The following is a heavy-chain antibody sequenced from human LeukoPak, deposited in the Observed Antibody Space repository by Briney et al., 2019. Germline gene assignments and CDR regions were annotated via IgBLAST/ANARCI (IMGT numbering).Heavy chain of an antibody. V-gene: IGHV4-39*06. CDR3: ARVGTSPDAFDI. CDR2: IYYSGSN. D-gene: IGHD1-14*01. J-gene: IGHJ3*02. CDR1: GGSISSSSYY. Sequence: PSETLSLTCTVSGGSISSSSYYWGWVRQPPGKGLGWIGSIYYSGSNYYNPSLKSRVTISVDTSKNQFTLKLSSVTAADTAVYYCARVGTSPDAFDIWGQGTMVTVSS.